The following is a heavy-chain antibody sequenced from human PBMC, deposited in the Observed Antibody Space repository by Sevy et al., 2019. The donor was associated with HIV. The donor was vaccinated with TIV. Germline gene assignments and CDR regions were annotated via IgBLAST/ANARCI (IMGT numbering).Heavy chain of an antibody. V-gene: IGHV3-74*01. Sequence: EGALRLSCAGSGFTFSSYWMHWVRQAPGKGLVWVSRISGDVSSTTYADSVKGRFTISRDNAKNTLFLQMNSLRAEDSAVYFCARDPDSGGYSKMDVWGQGTPVTVSS. CDR3: ARDPDSGGYSKMDV. CDR2: ISGDVSST. D-gene: IGHD3-22*01. CDR1: GFTFSSYW. J-gene: IGHJ6*02.